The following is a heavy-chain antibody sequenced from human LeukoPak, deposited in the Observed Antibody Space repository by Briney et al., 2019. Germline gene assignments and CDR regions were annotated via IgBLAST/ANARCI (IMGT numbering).Heavy chain of an antibody. V-gene: IGHV4-34*01. J-gene: IGHJ6*02. CDR1: GGSLSGYY. CDR2: INHSGST. CDR3: ARWLNPLLPGIAVAGAYGMDV. Sequence: KPSETLSLTCAVYGGSLSGYYWSWIRQPPGKGLEWIGEINHSGSTNYNPSLKSRVTISVDTSKNQFSLKLSSVTAADTAVYYCARWLNPLLPGIAVAGAYGMDVWGQGTTVTVSS. D-gene: IGHD6-19*01.